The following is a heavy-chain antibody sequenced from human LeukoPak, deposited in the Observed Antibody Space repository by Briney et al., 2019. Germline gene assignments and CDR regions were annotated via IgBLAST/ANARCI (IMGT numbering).Heavy chain of an antibody. CDR1: GFTFSGYA. D-gene: IGHD4-11*01. V-gene: IGHV3-23*01. Sequence: PGGSLRLSCAASGFTFSGYAMTWVRQAPGKGLEWVPAISGAGGSTYYADSVKGRFTISRANSKNTLYLQMNSLRVEDTALYYCAKDYSDYDSWGQGTLVTVSS. CDR3: AKDYSDYDS. J-gene: IGHJ5*01. CDR2: ISGAGGST.